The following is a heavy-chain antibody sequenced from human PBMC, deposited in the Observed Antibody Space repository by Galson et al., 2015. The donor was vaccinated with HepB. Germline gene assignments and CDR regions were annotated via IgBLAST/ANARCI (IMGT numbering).Heavy chain of an antibody. CDR1: GFTFSSYA. V-gene: IGHV3-30*04. CDR3: ARDRIAVAGPRGWLDP. CDR2: ISYDGSNK. J-gene: IGHJ5*02. D-gene: IGHD6-19*01. Sequence: SLRLSCAASGFTFSSYAMHWVRQAPGKGLEWVAVISYDGSNKYYADSVKGRFTISRDNSKNTLYLQMNSLRAEDTAVYYCARDRIAVAGPRGWLDPWGQGTLVTVSS.